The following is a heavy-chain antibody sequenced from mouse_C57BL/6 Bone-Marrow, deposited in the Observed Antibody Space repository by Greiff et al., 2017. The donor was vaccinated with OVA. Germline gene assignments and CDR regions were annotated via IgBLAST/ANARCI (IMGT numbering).Heavy chain of an antibody. J-gene: IGHJ2*01. D-gene: IGHD1-1*01. CDR3: ARRPFTTDYFAY. Sequence: VQLQQSGPELVKPGASVKISCKASGYTFTDYYMNWVKQSHGKSLEWIGDINPNNGGTSYNQKFKGKATLTVDKSSSTAYMELRSLTSEDSAVYYCARRPFTTDYFAYWGQGTTLTVSS. V-gene: IGHV1-26*01. CDR1: GYTFTDYY. CDR2: INPNNGGT.